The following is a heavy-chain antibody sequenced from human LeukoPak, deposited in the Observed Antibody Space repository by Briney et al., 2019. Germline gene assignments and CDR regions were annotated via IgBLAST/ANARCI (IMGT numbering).Heavy chain of an antibody. D-gene: IGHD4-17*01. Sequence: IPSETLSLTCTVSGYSISSGYYWGWIRQPPGKGLEWIGSIYYSGSTYYNPSLKSRVTISVDTSKNQFSLKLSSVTAADTAVYYCARTHYGDLLNYFDYWGQGTLVTVSS. V-gene: IGHV4-38-2*02. CDR3: ARTHYGDLLNYFDY. J-gene: IGHJ4*02. CDR1: GYSISSGYY. CDR2: IYYSGST.